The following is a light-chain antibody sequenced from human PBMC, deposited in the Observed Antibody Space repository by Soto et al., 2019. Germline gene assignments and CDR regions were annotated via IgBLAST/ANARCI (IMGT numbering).Light chain of an antibody. V-gene: IGLV2-14*01. CDR1: SSDVGGYNY. CDR2: DVS. J-gene: IGLJ1*01. Sequence: QSVLTQPASVSGSPGQSITISCTGTSSDVGGYNYVSWYQQHPGKAPKLMIYDVSNRPSGVFNRFSGSKSGNTASLTISGLQAEDEADYYCSSYTSSSTLLFGTGTKVTVL. CDR3: SSYTSSSTLL.